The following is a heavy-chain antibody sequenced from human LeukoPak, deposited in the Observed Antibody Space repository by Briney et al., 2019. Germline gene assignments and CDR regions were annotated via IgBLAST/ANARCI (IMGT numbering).Heavy chain of an antibody. Sequence: GGSLTPSCVASGFTFSSYAMSWVRETPARGLEGVSSFGGNGDAFYADSVKGRFTLSRDESRNTVYLQLNKLRVEDTAIYYCAKASWVSTADAVLWGQGTVVTVSS. J-gene: IGHJ4*02. D-gene: IGHD3-16*01. CDR1: GFTFSSYA. CDR2: FGGNGDA. CDR3: AKASWVSTADAVL. V-gene: IGHV3-23*01.